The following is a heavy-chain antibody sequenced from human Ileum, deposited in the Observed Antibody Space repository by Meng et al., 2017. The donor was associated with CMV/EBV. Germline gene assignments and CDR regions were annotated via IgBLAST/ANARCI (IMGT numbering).Heavy chain of an antibody. CDR1: GYSFITYG. D-gene: IGHD5-24*01. Sequence: KTSGYSFITYGINWVRQAPGQRLEWMGWINTNTGNPTYAQDFTRRFVFSLDTSVSTTYLQINSLRTEDSAVYYCTRGDGDHSSKFDYWGQGTLVTVSS. CDR2: INTNTGNP. CDR3: TRGDGDHSSKFDY. V-gene: IGHV7-4-1*02. J-gene: IGHJ4*02.